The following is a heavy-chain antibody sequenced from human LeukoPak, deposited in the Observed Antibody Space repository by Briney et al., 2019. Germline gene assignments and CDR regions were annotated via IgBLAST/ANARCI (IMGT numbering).Heavy chain of an antibody. CDR2: IYYSGST. J-gene: IGHJ5*02. CDR3: ARTGLNWFDP. CDR1: GGXISSYY. Sequence: SETLSLTCTVSGGXISSYYCSWIRQPPGKGLEWIGYIYYSGSTNYNPSLKSRVTISVDTSKNQFSLKLSSVTAADTAVYYCARTGLNWFDPWGQGTLVTVSS. D-gene: IGHD3-9*01. V-gene: IGHV4-59*01.